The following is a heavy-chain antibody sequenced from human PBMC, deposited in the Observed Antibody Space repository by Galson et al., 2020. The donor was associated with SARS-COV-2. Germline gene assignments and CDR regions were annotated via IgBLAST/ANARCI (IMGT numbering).Heavy chain of an antibody. V-gene: IGHV3-33*01. CDR1: GFTFSDHA. D-gene: IGHD6-19*01. CDR3: ARDGQSSRGWAFDN. CDR2: IFFDGSEK. Sequence: GESLKISCAASGFTFSDHAMHWVRQAPGKGLEWVAQIFFDGSEKYYGDSVRGRFTISRDSSKNTVYLEMNNLRVDDTAVYYCARDGQSSRGWAFDNWGQRTLITVSS. J-gene: IGHJ4*02.